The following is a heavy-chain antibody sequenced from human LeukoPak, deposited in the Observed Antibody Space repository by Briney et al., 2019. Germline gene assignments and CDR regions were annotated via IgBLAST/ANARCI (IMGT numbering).Heavy chain of an antibody. D-gene: IGHD1-7*01. Sequence: PGGSLRLSCVASGFSFSNYDMSWVRQAPGKGLEWVSTIAGSGGSTYYAGSVKGRFTISSDNSLYLQMNSLRVEDTAVYYCAKGGLELPFDYWGHGTLVAVSS. J-gene: IGHJ4*01. V-gene: IGHV3-23*01. CDR3: AKGGLELPFDY. CDR2: IAGSGGST. CDR1: GFSFSNYD.